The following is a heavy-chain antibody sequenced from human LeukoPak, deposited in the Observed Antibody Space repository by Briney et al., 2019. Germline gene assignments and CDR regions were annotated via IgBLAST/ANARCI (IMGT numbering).Heavy chain of an antibody. V-gene: IGHV4-30-4*01. CDR2: IYYSGST. CDR3: ARDLLNEGNHLDY. J-gene: IGHJ4*02. Sequence: SQTLSLTCTVSGGSISSGDYYWSWIRQPPGKGLEWIGHIYYSGSTYYNPSLKSRVTISVDTSKNQFSLKLSSVTAADTAVYYCARDLLNEGNHLDYWGQGTLVTVFS. D-gene: IGHD4-23*01. CDR1: GGSISSGDYY.